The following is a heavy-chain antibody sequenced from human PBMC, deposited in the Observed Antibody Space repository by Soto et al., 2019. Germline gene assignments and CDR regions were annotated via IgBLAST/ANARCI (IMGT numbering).Heavy chain of an antibody. J-gene: IGHJ1*01. V-gene: IGHV3-33*01. D-gene: IGHD6-19*01. Sequence: QVQLVESGGGVVQPGRSLRLSCAASGFTFSSYGMHWVRQAPGKGLEWVAVIWYDGSNKYYADSVKGRFTISRDNSKNTLYLQMNSLRAEDTAVYYRARDRVAVAGRQWYFQHWGQGTLVTVSS. CDR3: ARDRVAVAGRQWYFQH. CDR2: IWYDGSNK. CDR1: GFTFSSYG.